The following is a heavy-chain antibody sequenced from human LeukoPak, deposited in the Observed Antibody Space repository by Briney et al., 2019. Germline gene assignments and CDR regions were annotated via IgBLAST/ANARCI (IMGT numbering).Heavy chain of an antibody. CDR2: ISGSSSTI. J-gene: IGHJ4*02. D-gene: IGHD6-19*01. CDR1: GFTFSSYE. V-gene: IGHV3-48*03. Sequence: GGSLRLSCAASGFTFSSYEMNWVRQAPGKGLEWVSYISGSSSTIYHADSVKGRFTISRDNAKNSLYLQMNSLRAEDTGVYYCVISSGWKGGYYFDFWGQGTLVTVSA. CDR3: VISSGWKGGYYFDF.